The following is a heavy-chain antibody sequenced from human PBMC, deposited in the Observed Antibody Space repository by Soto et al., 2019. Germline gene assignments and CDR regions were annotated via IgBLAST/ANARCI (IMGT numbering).Heavy chain of an antibody. D-gene: IGHD6-13*01. CDR3: ARGYRQSGYSSSWVFDY. J-gene: IGHJ4*02. Sequence: QVQLRESGPGLVKPSQTLSLTCTVSGGSINSGGYYWNWIRQQPGKGLEWIGYMYYSGSTYYNPFLRSRVITAADTSENHFALKLSAVTAADTAVYFCARGYRQSGYSSSWVFDYLGQGTLVNVSS. V-gene: IGHV4-31*03. CDR2: MYYSGST. CDR1: GGSINSGGYY.